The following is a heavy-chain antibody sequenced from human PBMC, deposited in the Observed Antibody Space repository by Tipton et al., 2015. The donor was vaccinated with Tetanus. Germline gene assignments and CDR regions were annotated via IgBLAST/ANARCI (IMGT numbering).Heavy chain of an antibody. J-gene: IGHJ4*02. CDR3: AEGRRFCSSNSCHEYYFDS. V-gene: IGHV4-39*02. Sequence: GLVKPSETLSLTCSLSGGSISNSEYYWAWIRQPPGKGLEWIGSVFDSGTSYYNPSLKSRVTISVDTSKNHFSLRSSSVTAAETAVYYCAEGRRFCSSNSCHEYYFDSWGRGTLVTVSS. CDR2: VFDSGTS. D-gene: IGHD2-2*01. CDR1: GGSISNSEYY.